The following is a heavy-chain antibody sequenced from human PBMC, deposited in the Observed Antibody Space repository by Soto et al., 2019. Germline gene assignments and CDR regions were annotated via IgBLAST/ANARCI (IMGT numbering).Heavy chain of an antibody. J-gene: IGHJ6*01. CDR3: ARGYYDFWSGYSRGYYYYYYGMDV. CDR1: GFTFSSYG. V-gene: IGHV3-33*01. D-gene: IGHD3-3*01. CDR2: IWYDGSNK. Sequence: PGGSLRLSCAASGFTFSSYGMHWVRQAPGKGLEWVAVIWYDGSNKYYADSVKGRFTISRDNYKNPLYLQMSSLRSEDTAVYYCARGYYDFWSGYSRGYYYYYYGMDVWGQGTTVTVSS.